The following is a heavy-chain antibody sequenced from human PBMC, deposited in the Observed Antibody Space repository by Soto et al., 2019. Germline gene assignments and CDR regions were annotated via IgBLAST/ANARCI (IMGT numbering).Heavy chain of an antibody. V-gene: IGHV4-31*03. CDR3: ARSQRDGVVVVAATPPPFDY. CDR1: GGSISSGGYY. Sequence: QVQLQESGPGLVKPSQTLSLTCTVSGGSISSGGYYWSWIRQHPGKGLEWIGYIYYSGSTYYNPSRKSRVTTSVETSKNQFSLKLSSVTAADTAVYYCARSQRDGVVVVAATPPPFDYWGQGTLVTVSS. CDR2: IYYSGST. J-gene: IGHJ4*02. D-gene: IGHD2-15*01.